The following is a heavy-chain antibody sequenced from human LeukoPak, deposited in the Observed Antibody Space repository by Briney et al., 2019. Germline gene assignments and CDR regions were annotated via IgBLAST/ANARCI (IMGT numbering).Heavy chain of an antibody. V-gene: IGHV3-23*01. CDR1: GFSFRSYA. CDR3: AREGLAVAGMGDWFES. D-gene: IGHD6-19*01. J-gene: IGHJ5*01. Sequence: PGGSLKLSCAASGFSFRSYAMNWVRQAPGKGLEWVSSISGSGGDTYYADSVKGRFTISRDNSKNTLYLQMNSLRGEDTAVYFCAREGLAVAGMGDWFESWGQGTLVTVSS. CDR2: ISGSGGDT.